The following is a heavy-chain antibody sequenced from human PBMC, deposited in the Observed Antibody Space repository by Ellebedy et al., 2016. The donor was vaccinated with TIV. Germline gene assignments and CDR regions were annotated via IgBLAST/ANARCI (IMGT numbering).Heavy chain of an antibody. CDR3: ARIGGGVSGTSFDV. D-gene: IGHD3-16*01. V-gene: IGHV1-18*04. Sequence: AASVKVSCKASGYTFTSYGISWVRQAPGRGLEWMGWLSPYNGNTKYAQKFQGRVTMTTDTSTSTTYMELRGLRSDDTALSYCARIGGGVSGTSFDVWGQGTIVTVSS. CDR2: LSPYNGNT. J-gene: IGHJ3*01. CDR1: GYTFTSYG.